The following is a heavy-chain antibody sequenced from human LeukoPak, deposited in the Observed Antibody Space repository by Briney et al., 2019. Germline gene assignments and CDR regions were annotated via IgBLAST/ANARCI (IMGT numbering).Heavy chain of an antibody. V-gene: IGHV3-7*01. J-gene: IGHJ4*02. CDR2: INQDGSEK. CDR3: ARDLPATPHENDY. D-gene: IGHD2-2*01. Sequence: GGSLRLSCAASGFTFSSYWMSWVRQAPGKELEWVANINQDGSEKYYVDSVKGRFTISRDNAKNSLYLQMNSLRAEDTAVYYCARDLPATPHENDYWGQGTLVTVSS. CDR1: GFTFSSYW.